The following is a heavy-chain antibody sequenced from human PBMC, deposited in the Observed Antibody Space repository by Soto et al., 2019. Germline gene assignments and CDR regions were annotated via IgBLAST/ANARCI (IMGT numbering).Heavy chain of an antibody. Sequence: GSLRLSCAASGFTFSSYWMHWARQAPGKGLVWVSRINSDGSSTSYADSVKGRFTISRDNAKNTLYLQMNSLRAEDTAVYYCARVGMIAAPGPPDTYYYYYYGMVGVGQGITVTVSS. CDR2: INSDGSST. V-gene: IGHV3-74*01. CDR1: GFTFSSYW. J-gene: IGHJ6*02. CDR3: ARVGMIAAPGPPDTYYYYYYGMVG. D-gene: IGHD6-13*01.